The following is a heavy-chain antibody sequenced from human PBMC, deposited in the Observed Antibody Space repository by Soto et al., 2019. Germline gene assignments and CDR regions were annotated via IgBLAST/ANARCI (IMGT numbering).Heavy chain of an antibody. CDR2: IRSKANSYAT. CDR1: GFTFSGSA. V-gene: IGHV3-73*01. CDR3: TRVVVAASRIYDAFDI. Sequence: GGSLRLSCAASGFTFSGSATHWVRQASGKGLEWVGRIRSKANSYATAYAASVKGRFTISRDDSKNTAYLQMNSLKTEDTAVYYCTRVVVAASRIYDAFDIWGQGTMVTVSS. D-gene: IGHD2-15*01. J-gene: IGHJ3*02.